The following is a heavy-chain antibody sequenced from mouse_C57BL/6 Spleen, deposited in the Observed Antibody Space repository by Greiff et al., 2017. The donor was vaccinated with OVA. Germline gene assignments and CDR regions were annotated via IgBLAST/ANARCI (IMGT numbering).Heavy chain of an antibody. Sequence: VQLQQSGPELVKPGASVKLSCKASGYSFTSYYMNWVKQSNGQSLEWIGVINPNNGTTNYNQKFKGKATLTVDPSSSTAYMQLNSLTSEDSAVYDCARVGTYGYEAVDYWGQGTTVTVSS. CDR1: GYSFTSYY. J-gene: IGHJ4*01. CDR2: INPNNGTT. CDR3: ARVGTYGYEAVDY. D-gene: IGHD1-2*01. V-gene: IGHV1-39*01.